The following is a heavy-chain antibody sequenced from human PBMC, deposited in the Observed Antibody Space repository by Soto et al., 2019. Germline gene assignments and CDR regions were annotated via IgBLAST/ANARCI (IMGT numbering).Heavy chain of an antibody. V-gene: IGHV5-51*01. J-gene: IGHJ6*02. D-gene: IGHD5-18*01. Sequence: RGESLKISCKGSGYSFTSYWIGWVRQMPGKGLEWMGIIYPGDSDTRYSPSFQGQVTISADKSISTAYLQWSSLKASDTAMYYCARHGDTAMAYYYYGMDVWGQGTTVTVSS. CDR2: IYPGDSDT. CDR3: ARHGDTAMAYYYYGMDV. CDR1: GYSFTSYW.